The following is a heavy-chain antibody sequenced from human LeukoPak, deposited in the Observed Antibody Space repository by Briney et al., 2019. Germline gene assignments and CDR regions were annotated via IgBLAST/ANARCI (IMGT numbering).Heavy chain of an antibody. CDR1: GFTFGNHA. J-gene: IGHJ4*02. D-gene: IGHD3-22*01. V-gene: IGHV3-49*04. CDR3: TRVNYYDSSSFYYGYFDY. Sequence: GRSLRLSCTASGFTFGNHAMSWVRQAPGKGLEWVGFLRSKGYGGRPDYAASVQGRLTITRDDSESIAYLQMNSLKTEDTGVYYCTRVNYYDSSSFYYGYFDYWGQGTLVTVSS. CDR2: LRSKGYGGRP.